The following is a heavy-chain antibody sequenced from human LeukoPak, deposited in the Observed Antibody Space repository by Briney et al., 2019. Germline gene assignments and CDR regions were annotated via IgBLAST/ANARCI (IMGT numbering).Heavy chain of an antibody. V-gene: IGHV3-53*01. CDR3: ASTTTAGHFDY. D-gene: IGHD6-13*01. CDR1: GFTFSTSC. CDR2: IYSGGST. J-gene: IGHJ4*02. Sequence: GGSLRLSCGASGFTFSTSCMIWVRQAPGKGLEWVSVIYSGGSTYNADSVKGRFTISRDNSKNTLYLQMNSLRAEDTAVYYCASTTTAGHFDYWGQGTLVTVSS.